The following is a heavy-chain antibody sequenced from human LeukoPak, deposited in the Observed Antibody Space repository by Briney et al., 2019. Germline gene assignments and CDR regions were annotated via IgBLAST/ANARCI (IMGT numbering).Heavy chain of an antibody. CDR1: GFNFGDHA. Sequence: GGSLRLSCTASGFNFGDHAMSWVRQAPGKGLEWVGFIRSKAYRGTTEYAASVTGRFTISRDDSKSIAFLQMNSLKTEDTALYHCTRGPIQLWIHNAMDVWGQGTTVTVSS. CDR3: TRGPIQLWIHNAMDV. D-gene: IGHD5-18*01. V-gene: IGHV3-49*04. CDR2: IRSKAYRGTT. J-gene: IGHJ6*02.